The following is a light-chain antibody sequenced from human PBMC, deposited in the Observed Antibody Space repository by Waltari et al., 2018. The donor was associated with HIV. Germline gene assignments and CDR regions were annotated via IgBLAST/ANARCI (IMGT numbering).Light chain of an antibody. CDR3: QQYFNTPLT. V-gene: IGKV4-1*01. CDR2: WAS. CDR1: RSILYNSNNKNY. J-gene: IGKJ4*01. Sequence: DIVMTQSADALPLYLGERATINCKYSRSILYNSNNKNYLAWYQQKTGQPPKLLIYWASTRESGVPDRFSGSGSGTDFTLTISNVQTEDMAVYYCQQYFNTPLTFGGGTKVEIK.